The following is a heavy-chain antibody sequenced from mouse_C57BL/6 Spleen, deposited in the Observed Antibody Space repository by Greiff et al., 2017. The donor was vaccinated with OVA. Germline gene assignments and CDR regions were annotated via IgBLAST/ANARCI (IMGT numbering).Heavy chain of an antibody. V-gene: IGHV1-69*01. CDR1: GYTFTSYW. D-gene: IGHD2-4*01. CDR3: ARERLRRRGFDY. CDR2: IDPSESYT. Sequence: QVQLKQSGAELVMPGASVKLSCKASGYTFTSYWMHWVKQRPGQGLEWIGEIDPSESYTNYTQKFKGKSTLTVDKSSSTAYMQLSSLTSEDSAVYYCARERLRRRGFDYWGQGTTLTVSS. J-gene: IGHJ2*01.